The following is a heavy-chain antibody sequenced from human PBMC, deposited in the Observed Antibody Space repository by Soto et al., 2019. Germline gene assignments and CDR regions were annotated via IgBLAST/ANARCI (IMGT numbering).Heavy chain of an antibody. CDR3: ARDILLWFGELPPRAHDAFDI. J-gene: IGHJ3*02. CDR1: GGSISSVGYF. CDR2: INYSGST. Sequence: QVQLQESGPGLVKPSQTLSLTCTVSGGSISSVGYFWSWIRQHPGKGLEWIGDINYSGSTYSNPSLKSRVTISVDTSKNQFSLKLSSVTAADTAVYYCARDILLWFGELPPRAHDAFDIWGQGTMVTVSS. D-gene: IGHD3-10*01. V-gene: IGHV4-31*03.